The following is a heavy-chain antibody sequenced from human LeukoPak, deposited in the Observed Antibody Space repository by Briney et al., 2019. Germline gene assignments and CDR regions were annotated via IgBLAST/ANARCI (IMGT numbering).Heavy chain of an antibody. CDR2: IIPIFGTA. CDR1: GGTFSIYA. Sequence: GASVNVSCKASGGTFSIYAISWVRQAPGQGLEWMGGIIPIFGTANYAQKFQGRVTITADESTSTAYMELSSLRSEDTAVYYCARPTTVDDAFDIWGQGTMVTVSS. D-gene: IGHD4-23*01. J-gene: IGHJ3*02. V-gene: IGHV1-69*13. CDR3: ARPTTVDDAFDI.